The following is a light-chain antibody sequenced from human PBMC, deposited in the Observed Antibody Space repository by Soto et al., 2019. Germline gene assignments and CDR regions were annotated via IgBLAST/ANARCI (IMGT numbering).Light chain of an antibody. Sequence: DIPMTQSPSTLSASVGDRVTITCRASQSIRNWLAWYQQKPGKAPKLLIYKASTLQSGVPSRFSGSGSGTDFTLTINSLQPDDFATYYCQQYTPSSRTFGQGTKVEVK. V-gene: IGKV1-5*03. CDR2: KAS. CDR3: QQYTPSSRT. J-gene: IGKJ1*01. CDR1: QSIRNW.